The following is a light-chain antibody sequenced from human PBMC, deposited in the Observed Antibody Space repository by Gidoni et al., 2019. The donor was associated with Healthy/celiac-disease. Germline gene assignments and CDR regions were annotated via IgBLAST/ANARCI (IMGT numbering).Light chain of an antibody. J-gene: IGKJ1*01. Sequence: ELVMTQSPATLSVSPGERATLSCRASQRVSSNLAWYQQKPGQAPRLLIYGASTRATGIPARFSGSGSGTEFTLTISSLQSEDFAVYYCQQYNNWGGTFGQGTKVEIK. CDR1: QRVSSN. CDR2: GAS. CDR3: QQYNNWGGT. V-gene: IGKV3-15*01.